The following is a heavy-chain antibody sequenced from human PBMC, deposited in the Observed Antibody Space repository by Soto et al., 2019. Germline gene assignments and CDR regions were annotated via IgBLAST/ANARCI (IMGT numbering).Heavy chain of an antibody. V-gene: IGHV2-5*01. CDR2: IYSNDEE. CDR3: AHYTSGYTTRPYWVDP. CDR1: GLPTGIVA. D-gene: IGHD5-18*01. Sequence: QITLKESGPTLVKPTQTLTLTCTFSGLPTGIVAVGWIRQPPGKALEWLALIYSNDEERYSPSLRTRLTITRDTPKSQVVLTMTDMVPLDTATYYCAHYTSGYTTRPYWVDPWGQGILVTVSS. J-gene: IGHJ5*02.